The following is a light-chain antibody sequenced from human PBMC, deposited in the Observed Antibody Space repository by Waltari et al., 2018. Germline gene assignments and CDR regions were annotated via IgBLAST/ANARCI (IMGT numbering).Light chain of an antibody. CDR1: LSNIGTHY. CDR3: ATRDECPTVV. Sequence: QSVLTQPPSASGTPGQSVTISCSGSLSNIGTHYVSWYQQLPGTAPKLLIYLTHQRPSGVPDRFSASKAGTSASLAISGLRFEDEGDYYCATRDECPTVVFGGGTKVTVL. J-gene: IGLJ2*01. V-gene: IGLV1-47*01. CDR2: LTH.